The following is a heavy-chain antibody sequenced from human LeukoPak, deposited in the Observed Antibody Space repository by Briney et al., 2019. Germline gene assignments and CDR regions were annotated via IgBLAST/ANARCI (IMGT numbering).Heavy chain of an antibody. J-gene: IGHJ5*02. CDR2: ISAYNGNT. V-gene: IGHV1-18*01. Sequence: ASVKVSCKASGYTFTSYGISWVRQAPGQGLEWMGWISAYNGNTNYAQKLQGRVTMTTDTSTSTAYMELRSLRSDDTAVYYCARVTSSGYSYNWFDPWGQGTLVTVSS. CDR3: ARVTSSGYSYNWFDP. D-gene: IGHD3-22*01. CDR1: GYTFTSYG.